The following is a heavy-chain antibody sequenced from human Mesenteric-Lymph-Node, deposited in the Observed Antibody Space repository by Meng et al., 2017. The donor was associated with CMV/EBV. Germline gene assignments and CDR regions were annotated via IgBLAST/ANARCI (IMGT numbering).Heavy chain of an antibody. J-gene: IGHJ4*02. Sequence: SVKVSCKASGGTFSSYAISWVRQAPGQGLEWMGGIIPIFGTANYAQKFQGRVTITTDESTSTAYMELSSLRSEDTAVYYCARDVKDDTDYDFWSGRVDWGQGTLVTVSS. CDR2: IIPIFGTA. V-gene: IGHV1-69*05. CDR3: ARDVKDDTDYDFWSGRVD. D-gene: IGHD3-3*01. CDR1: GGTFSSYA.